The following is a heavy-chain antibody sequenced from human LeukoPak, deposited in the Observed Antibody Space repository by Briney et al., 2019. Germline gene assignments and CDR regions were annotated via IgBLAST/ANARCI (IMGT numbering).Heavy chain of an antibody. Sequence: PGGSLRLSCAASGFTFSSYGMHWVRQAPGKGLEWVAVISYDGSNKYYADSVKGRFTISRDNSKNTLYLQMNSLRAEDTAVYYCAKDSSGYLYWGQGTLVTVSS. CDR1: GFTFSSYG. D-gene: IGHD3-22*01. J-gene: IGHJ4*02. CDR2: ISYDGSNK. V-gene: IGHV3-30*18. CDR3: AKDSSGYLY.